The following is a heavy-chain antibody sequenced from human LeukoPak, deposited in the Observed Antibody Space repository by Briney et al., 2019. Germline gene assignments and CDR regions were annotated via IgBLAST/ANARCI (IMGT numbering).Heavy chain of an antibody. CDR2: IIPIFGTA. CDR3: AREQTREDYGDIALMGWFDP. Sequence: ASVKVSCKASGYSFTNYGMNWVRQAPGQGLEWMGGIIPIFGTANYAQKFQGRVTITADKSTSTAYMELSSLRSEDTAVYYCAREQTREDYGDIALMGWFDPWGQGTLVTVSS. D-gene: IGHD4-17*01. J-gene: IGHJ5*02. CDR1: GYSFTNYG. V-gene: IGHV1-69*06.